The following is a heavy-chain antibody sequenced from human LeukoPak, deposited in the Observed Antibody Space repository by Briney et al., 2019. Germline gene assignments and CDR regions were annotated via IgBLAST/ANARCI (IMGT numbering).Heavy chain of an antibody. CDR3: ATPGYSYGYSLAFDI. CDR1: GGSFSGHY. CDR2: INHSGSP. J-gene: IGHJ3*02. D-gene: IGHD5-18*01. V-gene: IGHV4-34*01. Sequence: SETLSLTCAVYGGSFSGHYWSWIRQPPGKGLEWIGEINHSGSPNYNPSLKRRVTISVDTSKNQFSLKLSSVTAADTAVYYCATPGYSYGYSLAFDIWGQGTMVTVSS.